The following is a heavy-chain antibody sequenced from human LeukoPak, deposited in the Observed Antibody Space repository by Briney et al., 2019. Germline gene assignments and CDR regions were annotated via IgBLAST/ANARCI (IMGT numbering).Heavy chain of an antibody. D-gene: IGHD3-22*01. CDR1: GATFSIYA. Sequence: SVTVSCTASGATFSIYAISWVRQAPGQGLEWMGGIIRIFGTANYAQKFQGRVTITADESTSTAYMELSSLGSEDTAVYYCAKDYYDSSGYPNRPYYFDYWGQGTLVTVSS. CDR2: IIRIFGTA. J-gene: IGHJ4*02. CDR3: AKDYYDSSGYPNRPYYFDY. V-gene: IGHV1-69*01.